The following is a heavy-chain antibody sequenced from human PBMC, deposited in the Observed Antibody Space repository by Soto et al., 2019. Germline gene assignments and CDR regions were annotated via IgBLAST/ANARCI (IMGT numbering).Heavy chain of an antibody. Sequence: GGSLRLSCAASGFTFSSYGMHWVRQAPGKGLEWVALIWFDGSDKYYTESVKGRFTISRDNSKSTLYLQMNSLRAEDTAVYYCARLYCSASSCYSVGDFDIRGQGTMVTVS. V-gene: IGHV3-33*01. CDR3: ARLYCSASSCYSVGDFDI. CDR1: GFTFSSYG. J-gene: IGHJ3*02. CDR2: IWFDGSDK. D-gene: IGHD2-15*01.